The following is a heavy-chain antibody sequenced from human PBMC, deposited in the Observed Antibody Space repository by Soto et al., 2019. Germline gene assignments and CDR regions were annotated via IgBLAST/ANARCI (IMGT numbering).Heavy chain of an antibody. Sequence: PSETLSLTCTVSGGSLSSYYWTWIRQSPGKGLEWIGYVYFSGNTNYNPSLKSRVTISMDTSKNQFSLRLASVTAADTAFYFCGSVRPSGYVLSWGQGTLVTVSS. CDR1: GGSLSSYY. CDR2: VYFSGNT. V-gene: IGHV4-59*01. D-gene: IGHD6-25*01. J-gene: IGHJ5*02. CDR3: GSVRPSGYVLS.